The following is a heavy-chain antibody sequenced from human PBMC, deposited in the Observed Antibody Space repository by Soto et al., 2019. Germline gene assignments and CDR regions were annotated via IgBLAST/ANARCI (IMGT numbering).Heavy chain of an antibody. CDR2: IYYSGST. CDR1: GGSISSYY. D-gene: IGHD3-10*01. CDR3: ARVKWSRSWLREDYGMDV. Sequence: QVQLQESGPGLVKPSETLSLTCTVSGGSISSYYWSWIRQPPGKGLEWIGYIYYSGSTNYNPSLKSRVTISVDTSKNQFSLKLSSVTAADTAVYYCARVKWSRSWLREDYGMDVWGQGTTVTVSS. J-gene: IGHJ6*02. V-gene: IGHV4-59*01.